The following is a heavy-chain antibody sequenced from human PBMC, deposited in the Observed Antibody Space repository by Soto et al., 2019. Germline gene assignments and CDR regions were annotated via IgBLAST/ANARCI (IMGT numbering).Heavy chain of an antibody. CDR3: ARVPGYSYGYGWFDS. D-gene: IGHD5-18*01. Sequence: SETLSLTCTVSGGSISSYYWSWIRQPPGKGLEWIAYIYYSGSTNYNPSLKSRVTISVDTSKNQFSLKVSSVTAADTALYYCARVPGYSYGYGWFDSWGQGTLVTVSS. V-gene: IGHV4-59*01. CDR1: GGSISSYY. CDR2: IYYSGST. J-gene: IGHJ5*01.